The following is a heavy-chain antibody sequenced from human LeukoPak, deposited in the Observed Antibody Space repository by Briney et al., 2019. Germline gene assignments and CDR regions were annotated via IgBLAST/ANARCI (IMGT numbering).Heavy chain of an antibody. J-gene: IGHJ4*02. CDR1: GITLSNSV. D-gene: IGHD3-22*01. V-gene: IGHV3-30*04. CDR2: ISTDGNNT. Sequence: GGSLRLSCAASGITLSNSVIHWVRQAPDKGLEWVALISTDGNNTPYADSVKGRFTISKDNSKHTVYPQMKSLTTEDTPIYYCAREGHTSGRAGCFDYWGQGTLVTVSS. CDR3: AREGHTSGRAGCFDY.